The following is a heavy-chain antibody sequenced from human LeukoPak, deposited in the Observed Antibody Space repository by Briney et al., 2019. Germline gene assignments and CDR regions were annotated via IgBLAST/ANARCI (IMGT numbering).Heavy chain of an antibody. D-gene: IGHD3-22*01. CDR1: GGSISSYY. V-gene: IGHV4-4*07. CDR3: ARGDYDSTDI. Sequence: SETLSLTCTVSGGSISSYYWSWIRQPAGKGLEWIGRIYTSGSTKYNPYLKSRVTMSVDTSKNQLSLKLSSVIAADTAVYYCARGDYDSTDIWGQGTMVTVSS. CDR2: IYTSGST. J-gene: IGHJ3*02.